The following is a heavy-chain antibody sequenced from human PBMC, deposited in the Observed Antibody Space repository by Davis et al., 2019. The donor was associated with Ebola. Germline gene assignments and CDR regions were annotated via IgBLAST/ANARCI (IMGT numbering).Heavy chain of an antibody. D-gene: IGHD3-10*01. V-gene: IGHV4-59*01. J-gene: IGHJ4*02. CDR1: GASLTNYH. CDR2: VFYTGTT. Sequence: LSCTVSGASLTNYHWSWCRQSPGRGLECIGYVFYTGTTYYNPSFKSRVTISVDTSKNQFSLRLDSVTAADTAVYFCARDKRGVVGAIDYWGQGTLVTVSS. CDR3: ARDKRGVVGAIDY.